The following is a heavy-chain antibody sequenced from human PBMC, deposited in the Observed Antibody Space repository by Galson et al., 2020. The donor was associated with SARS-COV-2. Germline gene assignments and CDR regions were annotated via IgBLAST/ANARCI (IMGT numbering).Heavy chain of an antibody. CDR3: ARDYGSVAGKGYFDY. CDR1: GGSISSSRDY. V-gene: IGHV4-39*07. D-gene: IGHD6-19*01. J-gene: IGHJ4*02. Sequence: SETLSLTCSVSGGSISSSRDYWAWIRQPPGKGLAWIGSIYYSGSTYYNPSLKSRVTMLVDTSKNQFSLNLRSVTAADTAVYYCARDYGSVAGKGYFDYWGQGMLVTVSS. CDR2: IYYSGST.